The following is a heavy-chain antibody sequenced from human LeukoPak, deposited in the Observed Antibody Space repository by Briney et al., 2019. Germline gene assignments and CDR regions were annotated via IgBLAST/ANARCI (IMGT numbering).Heavy chain of an antibody. V-gene: IGHV4-39*07. CDR3: ARGSGLAVAGTRDY. CDR2: IYYSGST. Sequence: KPSETLSLTCTVSGGSISSSSYYWGWIRQPPGKGLEWIGSIYYSGSTYYNPSLKSRVTISVDTSKNQFSLKLSSVTAADTAVYYCARGSGLAVAGTRDYWGQGTLVTVSS. D-gene: IGHD6-19*01. CDR1: GGSISSSSYY. J-gene: IGHJ4*02.